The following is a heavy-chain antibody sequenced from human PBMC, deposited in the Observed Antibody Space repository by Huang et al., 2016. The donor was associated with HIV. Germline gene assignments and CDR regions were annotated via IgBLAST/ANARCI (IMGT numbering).Heavy chain of an antibody. D-gene: IGHD4-17*01. CDR2: IRTEGVET. CDR1: GFTFGHYW. J-gene: IGHJ4*02. CDR3: GRASAYREYGADF. V-gene: IGHV3-7*04. Sequence: MVESGGGLVQPGGSLRLSCSASGFTFGHYWMTWVRQAPGKGLQGRTNIRTEGVETYYAAAVMGRFTTSRDKARNSVYLQMDNLRVDDTAVYYCGRASAYREYGADFWGQGTLVTVSS.